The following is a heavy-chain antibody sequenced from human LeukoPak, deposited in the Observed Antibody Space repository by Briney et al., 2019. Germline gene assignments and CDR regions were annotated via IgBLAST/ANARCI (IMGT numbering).Heavy chain of an antibody. CDR1: GGTFSNDG. Sequence: ASVKVSCKASGGTFSNDGISWVRQAHGQGLEWMGGIIPILTTPKYAQKFQGRVTISAAESTSTAYMELSSLRAEDTALYYCARGAGFKSGRTIHFFGMDVWGQGTTVTVSS. CDR3: ARGAGFKSGRTIHFFGMDV. CDR2: IIPILTTP. D-gene: IGHD2-21*01. V-gene: IGHV1-69*13. J-gene: IGHJ6*02.